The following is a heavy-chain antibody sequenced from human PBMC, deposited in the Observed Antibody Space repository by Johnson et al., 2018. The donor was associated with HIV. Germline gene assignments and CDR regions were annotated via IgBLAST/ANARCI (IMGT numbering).Heavy chain of an antibody. D-gene: IGHD6-13*01. Sequence: QVQLVESGGGVVQPGRSLRLSCAASGFTFSSYGMHWVRQAPGKGLEWVAVIWYDGSNKDSADSVKGRFTISRDNSKNTLYLQMNSLRAEDTAVYYCAKGGVLAAGTEGYAFDIWGQGTMVTVSS. CDR2: IWYDGSNK. J-gene: IGHJ3*02. V-gene: IGHV3-33*06. CDR1: GFTFSSYG. CDR3: AKGGVLAAGTEGYAFDI.